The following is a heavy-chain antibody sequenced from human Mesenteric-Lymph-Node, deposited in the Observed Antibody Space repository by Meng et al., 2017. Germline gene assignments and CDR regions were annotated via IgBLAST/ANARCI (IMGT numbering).Heavy chain of an antibody. Sequence: ASVKVSCKASGYTFTSYGISWVRQAPGQGLEWMGWISAYNGNTNYAQKLQGRVTMTTDTSTSTAYMELRSLRSDDTAVYYCARGGSTDYYDSSGYNPFDYWGQGTLVTVSS. CDR3: ARGGSTDYYDSSGYNPFDY. CDR2: ISAYNGNT. D-gene: IGHD3-22*01. CDR1: GYTFTSYG. J-gene: IGHJ4*02. V-gene: IGHV1-18*01.